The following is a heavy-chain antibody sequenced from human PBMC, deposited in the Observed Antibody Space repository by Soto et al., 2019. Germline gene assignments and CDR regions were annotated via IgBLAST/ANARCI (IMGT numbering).Heavy chain of an antibody. CDR3: ARVHGTGTTRYYFDY. D-gene: IGHD3-10*01. CDR1: DGSFRSRGCS. V-gene: IGHV4-31*03. Sequence: PSETLSLTCTVSDGSFRSRGCSWSCSRQRPGKSGEWIGYIYYRGRTYYNPSLKSRVTISVDTSKNQFTLKLCSVTAADTAVYSCARVHGTGTTRYYFDYWGQGTLVTVSS. CDR2: IYYRGRT. J-gene: IGHJ4*02.